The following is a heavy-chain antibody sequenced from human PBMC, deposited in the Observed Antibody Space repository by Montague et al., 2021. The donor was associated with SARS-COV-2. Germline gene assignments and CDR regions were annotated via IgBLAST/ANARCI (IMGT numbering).Heavy chain of an antibody. V-gene: IGHV4-34*01. CDR1: SGPLSAYC. J-gene: IGHJ4*02. CDR2: IHPYGHT. CDR3: ARGLDHKKGGAY. Sequence: SAPLSLTCEVDSGPLSAYCWSWVRQPPGKGLEWIGEIHPYGHTSYNPSLMSRVTLSLDTSSNPFSLKLTSVTAADTAVYYCARGLDHKKGGAYWGKGILVIVPS. D-gene: IGHD3-16*01.